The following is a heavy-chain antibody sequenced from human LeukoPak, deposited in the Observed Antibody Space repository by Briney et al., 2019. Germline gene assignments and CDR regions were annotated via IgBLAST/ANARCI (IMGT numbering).Heavy chain of an antibody. Sequence: GSSVKVSCKASGGTFSSYAISWVRQAPGQGLEWMGRIIPILGIANYAQKFQGRVTITADKSTSTAYMELSSLRSEDTAVYYCASSVGATPPNYYFDYWGQGTLVTVSS. V-gene: IGHV1-69*04. D-gene: IGHD1-26*01. CDR2: IIPILGIA. CDR1: GGTFSSYA. CDR3: ASSVGATPPNYYFDY. J-gene: IGHJ4*02.